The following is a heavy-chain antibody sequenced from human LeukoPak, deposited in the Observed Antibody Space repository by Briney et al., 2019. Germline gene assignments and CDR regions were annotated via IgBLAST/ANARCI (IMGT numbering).Heavy chain of an antibody. CDR3: ARDYYDSSGYLRDY. Sequence: ASVKVSCKASGYTFTSYGISWVRQAPGQGLEWMGWISAYNGNTNYAQKLQGRITMTTDTSTSTAYMDLRSLRSDDTAVYYCARDYYDSSGYLRDYWGQGMLVTVSS. CDR2: ISAYNGNT. V-gene: IGHV1-18*01. CDR1: GYTFTSYG. J-gene: IGHJ4*02. D-gene: IGHD3-22*01.